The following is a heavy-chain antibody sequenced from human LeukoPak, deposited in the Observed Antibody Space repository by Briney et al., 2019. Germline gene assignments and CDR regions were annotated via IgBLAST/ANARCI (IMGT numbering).Heavy chain of an antibody. Sequence: GSSVKVSCKASGGTFSSYAISWVRQAPGQGLEWMGGIIPIFGTANYAQKFQGRVTVTADKSTSTAYMELSGLRSEDTAVYYCARETVHVTQAGGAFDIWGQGTMVTVSS. J-gene: IGHJ3*02. D-gene: IGHD1-1*01. CDR1: GGTFSSYA. V-gene: IGHV1-69*06. CDR2: IIPIFGTA. CDR3: ARETVHVTQAGGAFDI.